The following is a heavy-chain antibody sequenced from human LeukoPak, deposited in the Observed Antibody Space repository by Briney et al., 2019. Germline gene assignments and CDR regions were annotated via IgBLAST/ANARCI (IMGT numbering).Heavy chain of an antibody. CDR2: INHSGST. D-gene: IGHD5-18*01. CDR3: ARGKRGYSYANDY. CDR1: GGSFSGYY. V-gene: IGHV4-34*01. Sequence: SETLSLTCAVYGGSFSGYYWSWIRQPPGKGLEWIGEINHSGSTNYNPSLKSRVTISVDTSMNQFSLKLSSVTAADTAVYYCARGKRGYSYANDYWGQGTLVTVSS. J-gene: IGHJ4*02.